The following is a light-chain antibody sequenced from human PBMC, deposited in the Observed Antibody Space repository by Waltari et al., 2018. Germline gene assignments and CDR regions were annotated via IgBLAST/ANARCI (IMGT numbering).Light chain of an antibody. V-gene: IGKV3-11*01. CDR2: DAS. Sequence: EIVLTQSPATLSLSPGERATPSCRASQSVSSYLAWYQQKPGQAPRLLIYDASKRATDIPARFSGSGSGTDFILTISSLEPEDFAVYYCQQRSNWPPRVTFGPGTKVDIK. J-gene: IGKJ3*01. CDR3: QQRSNWPPRVT. CDR1: QSVSSY.